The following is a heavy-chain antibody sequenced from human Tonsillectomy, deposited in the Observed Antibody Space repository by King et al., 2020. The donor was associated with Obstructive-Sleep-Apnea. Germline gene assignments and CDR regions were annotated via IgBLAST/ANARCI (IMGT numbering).Heavy chain of an antibody. CDR2: ISGSGGST. V-gene: IGHV3-23*04. Sequence: VQLVESGGGLVQPGGSLRLSCAASGFTFSSYAMSWVRQAPGKGLEWVSAISGSGGSTYYADSVKGRFTISRDNSKNTLYLQMNSLRAEDTGVYYCASPVVAATPGVNWFDPWGQGTLVTVSS. D-gene: IGHD2-15*01. CDR3: ASPVVAATPGVNWFDP. CDR1: GFTFSSYA. J-gene: IGHJ5*02.